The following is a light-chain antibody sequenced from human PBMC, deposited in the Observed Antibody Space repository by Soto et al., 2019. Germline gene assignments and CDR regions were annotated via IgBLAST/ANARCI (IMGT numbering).Light chain of an antibody. CDR2: LNSDGSH. J-gene: IGLJ3*02. V-gene: IGLV4-69*01. CDR1: SGHSSYA. CDR3: QTWGTGSIG. Sequence: QPVLTQSPSASASLGASVKLTCTLSSGHSSYAIAWHQQQPEKGPRYLMKLNSDGSHSKGDGIPDRFSGSSSGAERYLTISSLQSEDEADYYCQTWGTGSIGFGGGTKLTVL.